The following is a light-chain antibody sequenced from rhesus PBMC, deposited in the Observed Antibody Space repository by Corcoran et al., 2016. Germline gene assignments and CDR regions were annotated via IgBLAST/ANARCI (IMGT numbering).Light chain of an antibody. CDR1: QSISSW. CDR3: QQYSSSPPT. V-gene: IGKV1-22*01. J-gene: IGKJ1*01. CDR2: KAS. Sequence: DIQMTQSPSSLSASVGDTVTITCRASQSISSWLAWYQQKPGKALKLLIYKASSLQSGVPSRFSGSGSGTDFTLTSSSLQSEDFATYDCQQYSSSPPTFGQGTKVEIK.